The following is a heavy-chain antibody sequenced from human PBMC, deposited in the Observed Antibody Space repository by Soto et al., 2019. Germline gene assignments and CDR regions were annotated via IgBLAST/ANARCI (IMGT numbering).Heavy chain of an antibody. CDR3: ASPRGSGDRCDGYFVA. D-gene: IGHD2-15*01. Sequence: QLQLQESGPGLVKPSETLSLTCTVSGGSISSSSYYWGWIRPPPGKGLEWIGSIYYSGSHYYNPYNKRRVTLSVDTAENQLSLNLSSVAASDTAVYYCASPRGSGDRCDGYFVAWGRGTLVTVAS. CDR1: GGSISSSSYY. J-gene: IGHJ2*01. CDR2: IYYSGSH. V-gene: IGHV4-39*01.